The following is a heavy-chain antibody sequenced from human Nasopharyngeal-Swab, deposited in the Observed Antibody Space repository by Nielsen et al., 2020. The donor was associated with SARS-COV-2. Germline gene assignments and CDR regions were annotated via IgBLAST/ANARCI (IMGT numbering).Heavy chain of an antibody. CDR2: IYYSGST. V-gene: IGHV4-31*03. CDR3: ARGAPAAAPYYYGMDV. Sequence: SDTLSLTCTVSGGSISSGGYYWSWIRQHPGKGLEWIGYIYYSGSTYYNPSLKSRVTISVDTSKNQFSLKLSSVTAADTAVYYCARGAPAAAPYYYGMDVWGQGTTVTVSS. CDR1: GGSISSGGYY. D-gene: IGHD2-2*01. J-gene: IGHJ6*02.